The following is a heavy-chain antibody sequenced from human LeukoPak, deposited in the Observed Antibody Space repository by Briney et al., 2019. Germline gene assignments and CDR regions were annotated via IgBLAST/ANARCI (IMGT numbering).Heavy chain of an antibody. V-gene: IGHV3-30*18. D-gene: IGHD3-22*01. Sequence: GGSLRLSCAGSGFTFSSNWMSWVRQAPGKGLEWVAVISYDGSNKYYADSVKGRFTISRDNSKNTLYLQMNSLRAEDTAVYYCAKSYYYDSSGPTYFDYWGQGTLDTVSS. CDR1: GFTFSSNW. CDR2: ISYDGSNK. CDR3: AKSYYYDSSGPTYFDY. J-gene: IGHJ4*02.